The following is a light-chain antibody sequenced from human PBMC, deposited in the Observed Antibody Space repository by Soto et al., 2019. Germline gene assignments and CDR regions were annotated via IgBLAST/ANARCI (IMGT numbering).Light chain of an antibody. J-gene: IGLJ7*01. CDR1: SSDVGGYNY. CDR2: DVS. Sequence: QSVLTQPASVSGSPGQSITISCTGTSSDVGGYNYVSWYQQHPGKAPRLMIYDVSNRPSGVSNRFSGSKSGNTASLTISGRQAEDDDDYYCSSYRYNRDVLFGGGTQLTVL. CDR3: SSYRYNRDVL. V-gene: IGLV2-14*03.